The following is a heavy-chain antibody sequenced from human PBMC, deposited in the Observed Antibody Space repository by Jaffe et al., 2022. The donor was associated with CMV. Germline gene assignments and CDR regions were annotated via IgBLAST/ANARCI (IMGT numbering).Heavy chain of an antibody. CDR2: INPSGGST. V-gene: IGHV1-46*01. D-gene: IGHD2-2*01. CDR1: GYTFTSYY. CDR3: ARGRAVPAAIDYFDY. Sequence: QVQLVQSGAEVKKPGASVKVSCKASGYTFTSYYMHWVRQAPGQGLEWMGIINPSGGSTSYAQKFQGRVTMTRDTSTSTVYMELSSLRSEDTAVYYCARGRAVPAAIDYFDYWGQGTLVTVSS. J-gene: IGHJ4*02.